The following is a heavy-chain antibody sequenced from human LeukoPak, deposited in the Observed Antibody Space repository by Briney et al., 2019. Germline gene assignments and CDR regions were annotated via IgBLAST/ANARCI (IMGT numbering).Heavy chain of an antibody. V-gene: IGHV3-49*04. Sequence: TGGSLRLSCAASGFSVSSSYLAWVRQAPGKGLEWVGFIRSKAYGGTTEYAASVKGRFTISRDDSKSIAYLQMNSLKTEDTAVYYCTRLLEVAAKGGGELGEPFDYWGQGTLVTVSS. D-gene: IGHD2-15*01. CDR3: TRLLEVAAKGGGELGEPFDY. J-gene: IGHJ4*02. CDR2: IRSKAYGGTT. CDR1: GFSVSSSY.